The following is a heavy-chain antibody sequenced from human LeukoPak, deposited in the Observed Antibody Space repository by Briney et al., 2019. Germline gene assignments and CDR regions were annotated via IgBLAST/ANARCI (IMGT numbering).Heavy chain of an antibody. CDR1: GGSISSSNW. Sequence: SETLSLTCAVSGGSISSSNWWSWVRQPPGKGLEWIGEIYHSGSTNYNPSLKSRVTISVDKSKNQFSLKLSSVTAADTAVYYCARPSGGQPHYFDYWGQGTLVTVSS. D-gene: IGHD3-10*01. V-gene: IGHV4-4*02. CDR2: IYHSGST. J-gene: IGHJ4*02. CDR3: ARPSGGQPHYFDY.